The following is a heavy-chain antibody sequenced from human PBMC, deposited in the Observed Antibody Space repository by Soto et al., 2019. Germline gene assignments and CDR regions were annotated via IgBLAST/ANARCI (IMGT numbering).Heavy chain of an antibody. CDR1: GFTFSRCG. CDR2: ISYDGSKK. Sequence: QVQLVESGGGVVRPGRSQRLSCAASGFTFSRCGMHWVRQAPGKGLEWVAYISYDGSKKYYADSVKGRFTISRDNPKNTLYLQMNSLRAEDTAVYYCASAGTYYYDSSGYFSHYYGMDIWGQGTTVTVSS. D-gene: IGHD3-22*01. V-gene: IGHV3-30*03. CDR3: ASAGTYYYDSSGYFSHYYGMDI. J-gene: IGHJ6*02.